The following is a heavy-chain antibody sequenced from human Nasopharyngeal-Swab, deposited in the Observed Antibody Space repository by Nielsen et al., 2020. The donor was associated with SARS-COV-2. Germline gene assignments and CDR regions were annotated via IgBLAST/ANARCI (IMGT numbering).Heavy chain of an antibody. CDR3: ASPGGIYCSSTSCYSDYYYYYGMDV. CDR2: ISAYNGNT. D-gene: IGHD2-2*01. Sequence: ASVKVSCKASGYTFTSYGISWVRQAPGQGLEGMGWISAYNGNTNYAQKLQGRVTMTTDTSTSTAYMELRSLRSDDTAVYYCASPGGIYCSSTSCYSDYYYYYGMDVWGQGTTVTVSS. CDR1: GYTFTSYG. J-gene: IGHJ6*02. V-gene: IGHV1-18*01.